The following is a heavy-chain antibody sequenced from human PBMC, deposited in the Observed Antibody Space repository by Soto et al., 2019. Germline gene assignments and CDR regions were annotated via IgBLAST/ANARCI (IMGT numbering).Heavy chain of an antibody. CDR3: AKDRYYYDSGGPPPPDY. V-gene: IGHV3-23*01. Sequence: SGGSLRLSCVASGFTFSSYPMSWVRQAPGKGLEWVSSISGSGGSTYYADSVKGRFTISRDNSKNTLYLRMNSLRADDTAVYYCAKDRYYYDSGGPPPPDYWGQGTLVTVSS. CDR2: ISGSGGST. J-gene: IGHJ4*02. D-gene: IGHD3-22*01. CDR1: GFTFSSYP.